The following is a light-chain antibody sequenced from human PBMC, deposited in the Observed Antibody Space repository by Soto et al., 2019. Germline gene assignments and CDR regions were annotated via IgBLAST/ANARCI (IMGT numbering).Light chain of an antibody. Sequence: EIVLTQSPATLSLSPGERATLSCRASQSVSSYLAWYQQKPGQAPRLLIYDASNRATGIPARFSGSGSGTDLTLTISSLKPEDFAVYYCQHRTNWPTFGQGTKLEIK. CDR1: QSVSSY. V-gene: IGKV3-11*01. CDR3: QHRTNWPT. CDR2: DAS. J-gene: IGKJ2*01.